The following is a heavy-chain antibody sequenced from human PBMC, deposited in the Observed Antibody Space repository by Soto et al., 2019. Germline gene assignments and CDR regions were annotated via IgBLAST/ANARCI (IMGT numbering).Heavy chain of an antibody. V-gene: IGHV5-51*01. Sequence: GEPLKISCKGSGYSFTTYWIGWVRQMPGKGLEWMGIIYPADTDTRYSPSFQGQVTISADKSISTAYLQWRSLKASDTAMYYCARPYSSWTPDAFDIWGQGTMVTVS. CDR3: ARPYSSWTPDAFDI. CDR1: GYSFTTYW. CDR2: IYPADTDT. D-gene: IGHD6-13*01. J-gene: IGHJ3*02.